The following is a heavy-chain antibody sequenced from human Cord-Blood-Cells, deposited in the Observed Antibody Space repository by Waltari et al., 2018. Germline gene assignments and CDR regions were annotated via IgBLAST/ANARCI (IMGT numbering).Heavy chain of an antibody. CDR3: ARVRYNWKGDAFDI. CDR2: INNDGSST. J-gene: IGHJ3*02. CDR1: GFTFSSYW. D-gene: IGHD1-20*01. Sequence: EVQLVESGGGLVQPGGSLRLSCAASGFTFSSYWMHWVRQAPGKGLVWVSRINNDGSSTSYADSVKGRFTISRDNAKNTLYLQMNSLRAEDTAVYYCARVRYNWKGDAFDIWGQGTMVTVSS. V-gene: IGHV3-74*01.